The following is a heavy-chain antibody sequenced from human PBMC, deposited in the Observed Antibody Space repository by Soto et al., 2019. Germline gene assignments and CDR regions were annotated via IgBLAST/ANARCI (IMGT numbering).Heavy chain of an antibody. CDR1: GGSVSSGNYY. CDR3: ASWYSSTWSNFDN. CDR2: MHYSGST. Sequence: SETLSLTCTVSGGSVSSGNYYWNWIRQPPGKRLEWIGYMHYSGSTNYNPPLKSRVTISVDTSKNQFSLKLSSVTAADTAVYYCASWYSSTWSNFDNWGQGILVTVSS. V-gene: IGHV4-61*01. J-gene: IGHJ4*02. D-gene: IGHD6-13*01.